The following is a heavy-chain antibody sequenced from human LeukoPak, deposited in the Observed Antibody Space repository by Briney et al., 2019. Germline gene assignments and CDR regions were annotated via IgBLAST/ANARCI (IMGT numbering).Heavy chain of an antibody. V-gene: IGHV4-31*03. CDR1: GGSISSGGYY. CDR2: IYYSGST. J-gene: IGHJ5*02. CDR3: ARVKFGFGISGWFDP. Sequence: SQTLSLTCTVSGGSISSGGYYWSWIRQHPGKGLEWIGYIYYSGSTYYNPSLKSRVTISVDTSKNQFSLKLSSVTAADTAVYYCARVKFGFGISGWFDPWGQGTLVTVSS. D-gene: IGHD3-10*01.